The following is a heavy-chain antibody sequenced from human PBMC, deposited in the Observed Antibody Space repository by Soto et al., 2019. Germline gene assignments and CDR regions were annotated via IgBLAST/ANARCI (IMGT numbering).Heavy chain of an antibody. J-gene: IGHJ5*02. Sequence: QVQLVQSGAEVKKPGSSVKVSCKASGGTFSSYAISWVRQAPGQGLEWMGGIIPIFGTANYAQKFQGRVTITADESTSTAYMELSSLRSEDTAVCYCARVAYYYDSSGYGWFDPWGQGTLVTVSS. CDR2: IIPIFGTA. V-gene: IGHV1-69*12. CDR1: GGTFSSYA. CDR3: ARVAYYYDSSGYGWFDP. D-gene: IGHD3-22*01.